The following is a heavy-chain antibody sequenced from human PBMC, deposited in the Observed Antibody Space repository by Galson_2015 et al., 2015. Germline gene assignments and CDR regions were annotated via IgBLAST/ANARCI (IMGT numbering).Heavy chain of an antibody. CDR3: ARAFYGSGSHYGDY. CDR2: IYPGDSDT. V-gene: IGHV5-51*01. CDR1: GYSFATHW. J-gene: IGHJ4*02. Sequence: QSGAEVKKSGEFLTISCMGSGYSFATHWIAWVRQMPGKGLEWMGVIYPGDSDTRYSPSFQGQVTISVDKSISTAYLQWSSLKASDTAMYYCARAFYGSGSHYGDYWGQGTLVTVSS. D-gene: IGHD3-10*01.